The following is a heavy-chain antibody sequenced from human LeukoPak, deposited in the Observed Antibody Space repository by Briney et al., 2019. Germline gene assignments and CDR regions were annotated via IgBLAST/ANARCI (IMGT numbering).Heavy chain of an antibody. J-gene: IGHJ4*02. Sequence: GGSRRLSCAASGFDFSSNWMHWVRHAPGQGRVWVSRIKGDGISTNYADSVKGRFTISRDIAKNTLYLQMNSLRAEDTGVYYCAKDHYWSIDYWGRGTLVTVSS. D-gene: IGHD3-3*01. CDR2: IKGDGIST. CDR3: AKDHYWSIDY. V-gene: IGHV3-74*01. CDR1: GFDFSSNW.